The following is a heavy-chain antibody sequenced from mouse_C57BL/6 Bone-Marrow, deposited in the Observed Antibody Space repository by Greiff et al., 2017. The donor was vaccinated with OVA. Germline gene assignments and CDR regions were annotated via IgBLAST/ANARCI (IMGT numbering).Heavy chain of an antibody. D-gene: IGHD5-1*01. V-gene: IGHV1-81*01. CDR3: ARYSHYYAMDY. Sequence: VQLQQSGAELARPGASVKLSCKASGYTFTSYGISWVKHRTGQGLEWIGEIYPRSGNTYYNEKFKGKATLTADKSSSTAYMELRSLTSEDSAVYFCARYSHYYAMDYWGQGTSVTVSS. CDR1: GYTFTSYG. CDR2: IYPRSGNT. J-gene: IGHJ4*01.